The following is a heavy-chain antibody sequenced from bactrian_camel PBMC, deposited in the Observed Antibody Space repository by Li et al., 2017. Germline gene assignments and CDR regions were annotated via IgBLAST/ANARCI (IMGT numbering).Heavy chain of an antibody. D-gene: IGHD1*01. V-gene: IGHV3S40*01. CDR2: ITTGTGNT. Sequence: EVQLVESGGGSVQAGGSLRLSCAASAYTGGPFYMAYFRQAPGKKREGVATITTGTGNTDYADSVKGRFTISQDGAGDTTYLQMDGLKPEDTAMYYCAAELADIATMVWRWGRAEDYKYWGQGTQVTVS. J-gene: IGHJ4*01. CDR1: AYTGGPFY. CDR3: AAELADIATMVWRWGRAEDYKY.